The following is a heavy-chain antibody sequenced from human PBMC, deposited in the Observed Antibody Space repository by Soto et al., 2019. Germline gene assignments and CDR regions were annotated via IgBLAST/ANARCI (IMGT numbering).Heavy chain of an antibody. CDR2: IYYSGST. Sequence: QVQLQESGPGLVKPSQTLSLTCTVSGGSISSGDYYWSWIRQPPGKGLEWIGYIYYSGSTYYNPSLKSRVTISVDTSKNQFSLKLNSVTAADTAVYYCARDSVYCTNGVCYRLYYGMDVWGQGTTVTVSS. CDR3: ARDSVYCTNGVCYRLYYGMDV. V-gene: IGHV4-30-4*01. J-gene: IGHJ6*02. CDR1: GGSISSGDYY. D-gene: IGHD2-8*01.